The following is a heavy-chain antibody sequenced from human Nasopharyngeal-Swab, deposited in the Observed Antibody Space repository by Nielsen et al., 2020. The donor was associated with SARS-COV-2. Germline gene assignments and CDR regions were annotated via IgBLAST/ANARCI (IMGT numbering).Heavy chain of an antibody. D-gene: IGHD3-3*01. Sequence: VRQAPGKGLEWVANIKQDGSEKYYVDSVKGRFTISRDNAKNSLYLQMNSLRAEDTAVYYCASRQNVLRFLEWSSYYYYYYMDVWGKGTTVTVSS. J-gene: IGHJ6*03. CDR2: IKQDGSEK. CDR3: ASRQNVLRFLEWSSYYYYYYMDV. V-gene: IGHV3-7*01.